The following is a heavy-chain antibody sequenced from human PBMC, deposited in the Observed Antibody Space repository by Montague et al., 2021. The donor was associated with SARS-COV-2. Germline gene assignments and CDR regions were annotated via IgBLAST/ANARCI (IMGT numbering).Heavy chain of an antibody. CDR2: TSYTGRT. CDR1: GGSISSGRYF. D-gene: IGHD3-10*01. CDR3: AGDWSGEYGESMGAFDM. J-gene: IGHJ3*02. Sequence: TLSLTCTVSGGSISSGRYFWNWIRQHPGMGLEWIGYTSYTGRTDSNPSLKSRLTISVDTSKNQFSVKLISVTAAATAVYYWAGDWSGEYGESMGAFDMWGQGTMVIVSS. V-gene: IGHV4-31*03.